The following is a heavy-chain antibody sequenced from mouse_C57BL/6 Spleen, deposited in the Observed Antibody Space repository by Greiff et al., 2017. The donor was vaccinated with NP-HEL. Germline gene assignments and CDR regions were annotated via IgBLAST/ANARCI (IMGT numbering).Heavy chain of an antibody. CDR2: IHPNSGST. CDR1: GYTFTSYW. Sequence: QVQLQQPGAELVKPGASVKLSCKASGYTFTSYWMHWVKQRPGQGLEWIGMIHPNSGSTNYNEKFKSKATLTVDKSSRTAYMQRSSLTSEDSAVYYCARWDTTVVAVQVDYWGQGTSVTVSS. J-gene: IGHJ4*01. D-gene: IGHD1-1*01. V-gene: IGHV1-64*01. CDR3: ARWDTTVVAVQVDY.